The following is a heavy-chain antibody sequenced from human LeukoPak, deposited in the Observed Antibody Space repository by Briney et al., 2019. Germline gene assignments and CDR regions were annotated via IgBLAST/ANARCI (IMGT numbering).Heavy chain of an antibody. J-gene: IGHJ5*02. D-gene: IGHD4-17*01. V-gene: IGHV4-4*07. CDR2: IYTSGST. CDR1: GGSISSYY. Sequence: SETLSLTCTVSGGSISSYYWSWIRQPAGKGLEWIGRIYTSGSTNYNPSLKSRVTMSVDTSKNQFSLKLSSVTVADTAVYYCARGYDYGDYGMGFDPWGQGTLVTVSS. CDR3: ARGYDYGDYGMGFDP.